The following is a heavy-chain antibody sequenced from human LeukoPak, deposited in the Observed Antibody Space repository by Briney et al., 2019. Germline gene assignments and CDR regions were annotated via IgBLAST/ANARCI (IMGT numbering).Heavy chain of an antibody. J-gene: IGHJ4*02. CDR2: IRPSDSEP. D-gene: IGHD2-21*01. V-gene: IGHV5-10-1*01. CDR3: ARHYSNDHTLFDF. Sequence: ESLRISCKVSGYSFSTYWITWVRQVPGGALEWMGRIRPSDSEPNYSPSFQGHVTISADRSINTVYLQWSSLRASDTAIYFCARHYSNDHTLFDFWGQGALVTVST. CDR1: GYSFSTYW.